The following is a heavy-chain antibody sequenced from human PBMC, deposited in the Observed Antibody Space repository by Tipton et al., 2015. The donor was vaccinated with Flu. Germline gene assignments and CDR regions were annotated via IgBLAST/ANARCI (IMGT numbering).Heavy chain of an antibody. Sequence: TLSLTCTVSGGSISYYYWNWIRQTPGKGLEWIGYIYYSGSTNYNPSLKSRVTISADTSKNQFSLKLSSVTAADTAVYYCASKVANWGVWEPLDYWGQGTLVTVSS. J-gene: IGHJ4*02. CDR3: ASKVANWGVWEPLDY. D-gene: IGHD7-27*01. CDR1: GGSISYYY. V-gene: IGHV4-59*12. CDR2: IYYSGST.